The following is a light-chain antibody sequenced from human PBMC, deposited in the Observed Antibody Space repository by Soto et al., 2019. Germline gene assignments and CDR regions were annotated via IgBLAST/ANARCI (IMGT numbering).Light chain of an antibody. CDR1: QSVSSSS. CDR3: QQYGSSPRT. Sequence: ILLTLCPGTLSLSPGERGTHSCSATQSVSSSSLAWYQQKPGQAPRLLIYGASSRATGIPDRFSGSGSGTDFTLTISRLEPEHFAAYYCQQYGSSPRTFGGGTKVDIK. CDR2: GAS. V-gene: IGKV3-20*01. J-gene: IGKJ4*01.